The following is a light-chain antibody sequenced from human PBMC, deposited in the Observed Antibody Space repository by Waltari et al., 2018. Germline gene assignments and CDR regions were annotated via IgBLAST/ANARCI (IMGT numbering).Light chain of an antibody. CDR3: HQYYTTPQA. J-gene: IGKJ1*01. CDR1: QSVLSSSNNKNY. Sequence: DIVMTQSPDSLTVSLGERATIHCKSSQSVLSSSNNKNYVAWYQQKPGQPPKVVMYWESTREIGVPDRFSGSGSGTDFTLTISSLQAEDVAVYYCHQYYTTPQAFGQGTKVEIK. CDR2: WES. V-gene: IGKV4-1*01.